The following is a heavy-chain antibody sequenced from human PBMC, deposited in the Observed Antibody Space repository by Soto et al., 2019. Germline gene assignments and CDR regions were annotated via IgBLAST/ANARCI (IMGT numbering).Heavy chain of an antibody. V-gene: IGHV3-33*05. CDR2: ISFNGKNT. D-gene: IGHD3-16*01. CDR1: GFTFSAYG. Sequence: GGSLRLSCAASGFTFSAYGMHWVRQAPGKGLEWVTFISFNGKNTDYADSVKGRFTVSRDNARKTLYLQMNSLRVEDTAVYYCADIGGYDSVGGAYWGQGA. CDR3: ADIGGYDSVGGAY. J-gene: IGHJ4*02.